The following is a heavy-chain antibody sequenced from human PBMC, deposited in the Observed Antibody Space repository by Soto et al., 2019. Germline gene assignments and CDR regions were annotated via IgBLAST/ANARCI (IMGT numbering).Heavy chain of an antibody. J-gene: IGHJ6*03. Sequence: GGSLRLSCAASGFTFSNAWMSWVRQAPGKGLEWVGRIKSKTDGGTTDYAAPVKGRFTISRDDSKNTLYLQMNSLKTEDTAVYYCTTGAVATYDYYYYMDVWGKGTTVTVSS. CDR2: IKSKTDGGTT. D-gene: IGHD5-12*01. CDR1: GFTFSNAW. V-gene: IGHV3-15*01. CDR3: TTGAVATYDYYYYMDV.